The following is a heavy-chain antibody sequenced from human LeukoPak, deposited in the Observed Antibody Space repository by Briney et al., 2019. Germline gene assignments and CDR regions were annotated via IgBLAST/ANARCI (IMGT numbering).Heavy chain of an antibody. CDR3: ARGPNDYWSGYSRYLDH. CDR2: ISSSSTTI. CDR1: GFTFSSYS. Sequence: GGSLRLSCAASGFTFSSYSMNWVRQARGKGLEWVSYISSSSTTISYADSVKGRFTISRDNSKDTLYLHMNTLKVDDTAVYYCARGPNDYWSGYSRYLDHWGQGTLVAVSS. V-gene: IGHV3-48*01. D-gene: IGHD3-3*01. J-gene: IGHJ4*02.